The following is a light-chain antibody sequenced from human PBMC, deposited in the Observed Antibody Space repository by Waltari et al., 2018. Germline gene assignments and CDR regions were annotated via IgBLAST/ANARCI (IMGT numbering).Light chain of an antibody. J-gene: IGKJ1*01. CDR2: DAS. V-gene: IGKV3-11*01. CDR1: QSVSRY. Sequence: EIVLTQSPATLSLSPGARATLSCRASQSVSRYLAWYQQKPGLPPRLLIYDASNRATGIPARFSGSGSGTDFTLTISSLEPEDFAVYFCQHRSNWWTFGQGTKVEIK. CDR3: QHRSNWWT.